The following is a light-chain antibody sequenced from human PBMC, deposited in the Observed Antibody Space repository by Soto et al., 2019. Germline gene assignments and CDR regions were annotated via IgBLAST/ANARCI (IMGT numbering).Light chain of an antibody. V-gene: IGKV1-5*03. CDR1: QSISSW. Sequence: DIQMTQSPSTLSASVGDRVTITFRASQSISSWLAWYQQKPGKAPKLLIYKASTLESGVPSRFSGSGSGTEFALTISSLQPDDFATYYCQQYNSYSEWTFGQGTKVDIK. J-gene: IGKJ1*01. CDR3: QQYNSYSEWT. CDR2: KAS.